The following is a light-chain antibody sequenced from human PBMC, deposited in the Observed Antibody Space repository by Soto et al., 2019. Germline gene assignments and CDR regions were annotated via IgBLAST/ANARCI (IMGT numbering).Light chain of an antibody. Sequence: EIVLTQSPGTLSLSPGERATLSCRASQSVSSSYLAWYQQKPGQAPMLLIYGASRRTTGIPDRFSGSGSGTDFTLTISRLEPEDFAVYYCQQYGRSPTYTFGQGTKLEIK. CDR3: QQYGRSPTYT. CDR2: GAS. V-gene: IGKV3-20*01. J-gene: IGKJ2*01. CDR1: QSVSSSY.